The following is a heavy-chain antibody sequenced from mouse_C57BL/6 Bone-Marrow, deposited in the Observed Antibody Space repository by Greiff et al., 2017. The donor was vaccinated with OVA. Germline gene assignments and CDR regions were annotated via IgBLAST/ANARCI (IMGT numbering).Heavy chain of an antibody. V-gene: IGHV5-6*01. CDR3: ARLRWLMFVDY. D-gene: IGHD2-3*01. Sequence: EVKLMESGGDLVKPGGSLKLSCAASGFTFSSYGMSWVRQTPDKRLEWVATISSGGSYTYYPDSVKGRFTISRDNAKNTLYLQMSSLKSEDTAMYYYARLRWLMFVDYWGQGTSVTVSS. CDR2: ISSGGSYT. J-gene: IGHJ4*01. CDR1: GFTFSSYG.